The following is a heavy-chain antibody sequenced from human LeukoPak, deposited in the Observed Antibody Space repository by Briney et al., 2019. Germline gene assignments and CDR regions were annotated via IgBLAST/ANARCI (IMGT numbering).Heavy chain of an antibody. D-gene: IGHD6-13*01. V-gene: IGHV1-2*02. CDR2: INPNSGGT. J-gene: IGHJ5*02. Sequence: ASVKVSCKASGYTFTGYYMHWVRQAPGQGLEWMGWINPNSGGTNYAQKFQGRVTMTRDTSISTAYMELSRLRSDDTAVYYCARDGFWISSWSTGFDPWGQGTLVTVSS. CDR1: GYTFTGYY. CDR3: ARDGFWISSWSTGFDP.